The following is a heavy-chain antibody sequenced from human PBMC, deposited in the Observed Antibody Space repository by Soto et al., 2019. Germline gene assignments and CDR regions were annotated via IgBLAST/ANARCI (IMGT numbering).Heavy chain of an antibody. V-gene: IGHV2-26*01. CDR2: IFSNDEK. CDR1: GFSLSNARMG. J-gene: IGHJ4*02. D-gene: IGHD2-15*01. CDR3: ARISGGGSCYS. Sequence: QVTLKESGPVLVKPTETLTLTCTVSGFSLSNARMGVSWIRQPPGKALEWLAHIFSNDEKSYSTSLKSRLTIAKDTTKSQGLLTMTNMDPVDTATYYCARISGGGSCYSWGQGTLVTVSS.